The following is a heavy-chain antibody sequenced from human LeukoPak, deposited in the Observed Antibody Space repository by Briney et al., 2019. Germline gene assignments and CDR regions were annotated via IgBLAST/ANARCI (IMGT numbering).Heavy chain of an antibody. Sequence: SETLSLTCAVYGGSFSGYYWSWICQPPGKGLEWIGEINHSGSTNYNPSLKSRVTISVDTSKNQFSLKLSSVTAADTAVYYCARDGDYSLDYWGQGTLVTVSS. CDR1: GGSFSGYY. CDR2: INHSGST. J-gene: IGHJ4*02. CDR3: ARDGDYSLDY. V-gene: IGHV4-34*01. D-gene: IGHD4-17*01.